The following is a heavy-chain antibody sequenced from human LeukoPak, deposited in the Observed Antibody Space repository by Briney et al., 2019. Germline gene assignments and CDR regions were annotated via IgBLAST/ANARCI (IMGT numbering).Heavy chain of an antibody. J-gene: IGHJ5*02. CDR2: IYNSGST. Sequence: SETLSLTCTVSGYSISSGYFWGWIRQPPGKGLEWIGTIYNSGSTYYNASPESRVTISVDTSKNQFSLKLSSVTAADTAVYYCARAYSSSWYFNWFDPWGQGTLVTVSS. CDR3: ARAYSSSWYFNWFDP. CDR1: GYSISSGYF. V-gene: IGHV4-38-2*02. D-gene: IGHD6-13*01.